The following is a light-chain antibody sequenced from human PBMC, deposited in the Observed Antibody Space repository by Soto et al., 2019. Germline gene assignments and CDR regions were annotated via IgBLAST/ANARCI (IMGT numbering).Light chain of an antibody. J-gene: IGLJ3*02. CDR2: DVT. CDR1: SSDVGTYNY. CDR3: TSFTGSTPHWV. V-gene: IGLV2-14*01. Sequence: QSALTQPASVSGSPGQSSTISCTGSSSDVGTYNYVSWYQQYPGTAPKLMIYDVTDRPSGVSDRFSGSKSGNTASLTISGLQAEDEADYYCTSFTGSTPHWVFRGGTKLTVL.